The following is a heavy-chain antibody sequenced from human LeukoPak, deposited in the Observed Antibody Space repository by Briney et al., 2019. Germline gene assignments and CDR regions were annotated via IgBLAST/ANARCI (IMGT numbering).Heavy chain of an antibody. CDR2: ISSSGITI. CDR1: GFTISSYS. CDR3: ARARSAYYFDY. J-gene: IGHJ4*02. D-gene: IGHD2-15*01. Sequence: GGSLRLSCAASGFTISSYSMSWVRQAPGKGLEWVSYISSSGITIYYADSVRGRFTISRDNAKNSLYLQMNSLRAEDTAVYYCARARSAYYFDYWDQGTLVTVSS. V-gene: IGHV3-48*01.